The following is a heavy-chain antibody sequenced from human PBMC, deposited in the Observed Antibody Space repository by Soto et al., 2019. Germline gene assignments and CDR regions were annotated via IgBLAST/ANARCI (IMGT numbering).Heavy chain of an antibody. CDR1: GGSISSGGYS. CDR3: ARSGYSYGPNPLLY. Sequence: PSETLSLTCGVSGGSISSGGYSSSWIRQPPGKGLEWIGYIYHSGSTYYNPSLKSRVTISVDTSKNQFSLKLSSVTAADTAVYYCARSGYSYGPNPLLYWGQGTLVTVSS. J-gene: IGHJ4*02. CDR2: IYHSGST. V-gene: IGHV4-30-2*05. D-gene: IGHD5-18*01.